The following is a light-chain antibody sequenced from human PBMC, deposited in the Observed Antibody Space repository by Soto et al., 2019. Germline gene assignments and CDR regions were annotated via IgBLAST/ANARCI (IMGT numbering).Light chain of an antibody. Sequence: DIQLTQSASSVSGSVGDRVTSTCRASQGISSWLVWYQQKPGRAPKLLIDAASSLQSGVPSRFSGSGSGTDFTLTISSLQPEDFATYYCQQSDSFPWTFGQGTKVDIK. CDR3: QQSDSFPWT. CDR2: AAS. CDR1: QGISSW. V-gene: IGKV1-12*01. J-gene: IGKJ1*01.